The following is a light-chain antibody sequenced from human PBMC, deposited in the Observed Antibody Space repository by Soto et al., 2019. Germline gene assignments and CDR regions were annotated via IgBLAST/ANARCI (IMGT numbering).Light chain of an antibody. J-gene: IGLJ2*01. CDR2: DAS. CDR1: TGAVTSGHY. CDR3: FLIVGGVVV. Sequence: QTVVTQEPSLTVSPGGTVTLTCGFSTGAVTSGHYPYWFQQKPGQAPGTLIYDASNKYSWTPARFSGSLLAGKAALTLSGAPPEDEAYYYCFLIVGGVVVCGGGTKVTVL. V-gene: IGLV7-46*01.